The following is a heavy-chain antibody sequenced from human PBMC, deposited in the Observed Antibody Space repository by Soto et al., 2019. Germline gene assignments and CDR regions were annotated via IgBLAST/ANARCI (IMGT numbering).Heavy chain of an antibody. V-gene: IGHV4-34*01. CDR1: GGCFSGYY. Sequence: SETLSLTCAVCGGCFSGYYWSWIRQPPGKGLEWIGYIYHSGSTYYNPSLKSRVTISVDRSKNQFSLKLSSVTAADTAVYYCARVPDRWGQGTLVTVSS. CDR2: IYHSGST. J-gene: IGHJ5*02. CDR3: ARVPDR. D-gene: IGHD2-2*01.